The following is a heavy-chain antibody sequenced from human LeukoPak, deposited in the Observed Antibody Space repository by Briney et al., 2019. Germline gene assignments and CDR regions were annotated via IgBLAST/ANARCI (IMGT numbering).Heavy chain of an antibody. CDR3: ASAGYSSSWYHY. V-gene: IGHV3-48*01. Sequence: GGSLRLSCAASGFTFSSYWMNWVRQAPGKGLEWVSDISRSSTTIYYADSVKGRFTISRDNAKNSLYLQMNSLRVEDTAVYYCASAGYSSSWYHYWGQGTLVTVSS. D-gene: IGHD6-13*01. CDR2: ISRSSTTI. CDR1: GFTFSSYW. J-gene: IGHJ4*02.